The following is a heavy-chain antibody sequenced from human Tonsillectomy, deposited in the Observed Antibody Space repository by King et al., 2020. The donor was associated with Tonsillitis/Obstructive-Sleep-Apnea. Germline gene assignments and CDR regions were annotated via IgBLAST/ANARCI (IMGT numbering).Heavy chain of an antibody. Sequence: QLVQSGAEVKKPGASVKVSCKASGYTFTSYGISWVRQAPGQGLEWMGWISAYNGNTNYAQKLQGRVTMTTDTSTSTAYMELRSLRSGDTAVYYCARDNYYDSSGYYSDAFDIWGQGTMVTVSS. CDR1: GYTFTSYG. CDR3: ARDNYYDSSGYYSDAFDI. V-gene: IGHV1-18*01. J-gene: IGHJ3*02. D-gene: IGHD3-22*01. CDR2: ISAYNGNT.